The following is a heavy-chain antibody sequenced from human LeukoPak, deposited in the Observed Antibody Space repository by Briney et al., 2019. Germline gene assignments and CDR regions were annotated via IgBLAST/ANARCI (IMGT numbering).Heavy chain of an antibody. Sequence: GGSLRLSCAASGFTFSSYGMHWVRQAPGKGLEWVAVISYDGSNKYYADSVKGRFTISRDNSKNTLYLQMNSLRAEDTAVYYCAKGDSSAKNGAFDIWGQGTMVTVSS. D-gene: IGHD3-22*01. V-gene: IGHV3-30*18. CDR1: GFTFSSYG. CDR2: ISYDGSNK. J-gene: IGHJ3*02. CDR3: AKGDSSAKNGAFDI.